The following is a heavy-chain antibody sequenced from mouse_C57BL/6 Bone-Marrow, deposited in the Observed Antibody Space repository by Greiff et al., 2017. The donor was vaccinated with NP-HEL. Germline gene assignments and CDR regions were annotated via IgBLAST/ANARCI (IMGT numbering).Heavy chain of an antibody. CDR1: GYTFTDYY. D-gene: IGHD1-1*01. Sequence: VQLKQSGPELVKPGASVKISCKASGYTFTDYYMNWVKQSHGKSLEWIGDINPNNGGTSYNQKFKGKATLTVDKSSSTAYMELRSLTSEDSAVYYCASPYYGSFYWYFDVWGTGTTVTVSS. CDR3: ASPYYGSFYWYFDV. CDR2: INPNNGGT. J-gene: IGHJ1*03. V-gene: IGHV1-26*01.